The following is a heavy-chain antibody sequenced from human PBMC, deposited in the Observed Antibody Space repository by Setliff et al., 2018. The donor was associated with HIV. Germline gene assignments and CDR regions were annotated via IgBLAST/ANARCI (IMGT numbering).Heavy chain of an antibody. V-gene: IGHV3-20*04. CDR3: ARDLGNMVRGVIWSYYYGMDV. Sequence: PGGSLRLSCAASGFTFNNFAMNWVRQAPGKGLVWFSHINSDGKSGDYVDSVKGRFTISRDNAKNSLYLQMNSLRAEDTALYYCARDLGNMVRGVIWSYYYGMDVWGQGTTVTVSS. J-gene: IGHJ6*02. D-gene: IGHD3-10*01. CDR1: GFTFNNFA. CDR2: INSDGKSG.